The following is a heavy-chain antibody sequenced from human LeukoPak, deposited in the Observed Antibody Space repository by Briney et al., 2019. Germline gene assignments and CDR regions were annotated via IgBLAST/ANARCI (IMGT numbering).Heavy chain of an antibody. D-gene: IGHD3-16*02. J-gene: IGHJ5*02. CDR2: ISGSGGST. Sequence: GGSLRLSCAASGFTVSSNYMSWVRQAPGKGLEWVSAISGSGGSTYYADSAKGRFTISRDNSKNTLYLQMNSLRAEDTAVYYCAKTITFGGVIATYPTSNWFDPWGQGTLVTVSS. V-gene: IGHV3-23*01. CDR1: GFTVSSNY. CDR3: AKTITFGGVIATYPTSNWFDP.